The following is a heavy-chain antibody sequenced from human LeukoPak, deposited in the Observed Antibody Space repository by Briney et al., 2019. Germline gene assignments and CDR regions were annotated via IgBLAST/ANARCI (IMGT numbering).Heavy chain of an antibody. J-gene: IGHJ4*02. D-gene: IGHD3-22*01. V-gene: IGHV3-33*08. CDR3: ARGLFNYDSSGLNY. CDR2: IWYDGSNK. CDR1: GFTLTNAW. Sequence: GGSLRLSCAASGFTLTNAWMSWVRQAPGKGLEWVTNIWYDGSNKYYADSVKGRFTISRDNSKNTLYLQMNSLRAEDTAVYYCARGLFNYDSSGLNYWGQGTLVTVSS.